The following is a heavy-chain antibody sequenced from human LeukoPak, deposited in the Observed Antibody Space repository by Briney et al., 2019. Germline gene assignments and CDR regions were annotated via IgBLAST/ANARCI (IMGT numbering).Heavy chain of an antibody. D-gene: IGHD6-25*01. CDR1: GASFSGYS. V-gene: IGHV4-34*01. Sequence: PSDTLSLTCAVHGASFSGYSWSWPRQPPGKGLEWIGEVNRVGNTIYNPSLKSRVTISIDTSTTQFSLRLSSVTVADTAVYFCARERVVSDYNWFDPWGQGTLVTVSS. J-gene: IGHJ5*02. CDR3: ARERVVSDYNWFDP. CDR2: VNRVGNT.